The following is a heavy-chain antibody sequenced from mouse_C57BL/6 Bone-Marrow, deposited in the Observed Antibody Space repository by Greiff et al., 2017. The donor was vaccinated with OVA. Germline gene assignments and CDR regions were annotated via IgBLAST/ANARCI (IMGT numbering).Heavy chain of an antibody. CDR1: GFTFSDYY. V-gene: IGHV5-16*01. CDR3: AREEDYSNGAWFAD. CDR2: INYDGSST. J-gene: IGHJ3*01. D-gene: IGHD2-5*01. Sequence: EVKLVESEGGLVQPGSSMKLSCTASGFTFSDYYMAWVRQVPEKGLEWVANINYDGSSTYYLDSLQSRFIISSDNAKNILYLQMRSLKSEDAATYYCAREEDYSNGAWFADWGQGTLVTVSA.